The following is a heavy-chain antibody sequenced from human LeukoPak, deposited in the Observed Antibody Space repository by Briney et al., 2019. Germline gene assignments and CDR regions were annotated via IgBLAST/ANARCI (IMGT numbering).Heavy chain of an antibody. CDR1: GGSFSGYY. CDR3: ARENYYRSGGPFDY. J-gene: IGHJ4*02. CDR2: IYYSGST. D-gene: IGHD3-10*01. V-gene: IGHV4-59*01. Sequence: SETLSLTCAVYGGSFSGYYWSWIRQPPGKGLEWIGYIYYSGSTNYNPSLKSRVTISVDTSKNQFSLKLSSVTAADTAVYYCARENYYRSGGPFDYWGQGTLDTVSS.